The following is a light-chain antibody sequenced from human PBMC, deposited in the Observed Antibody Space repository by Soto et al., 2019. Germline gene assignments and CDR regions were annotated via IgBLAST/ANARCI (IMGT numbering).Light chain of an antibody. V-gene: IGKV3-20*01. Sequence: EIVMTQSPATLSLSPGERATLSCRASQSVRSNLAWYQQKPGQAPTLLMSGASNRASGVPVRFSGSGSGTDFTLTITRLEPEDFALYYCQQYGGSPITFGLGTRLEIK. CDR2: GAS. J-gene: IGKJ5*01. CDR1: QSVRSN. CDR3: QQYGGSPIT.